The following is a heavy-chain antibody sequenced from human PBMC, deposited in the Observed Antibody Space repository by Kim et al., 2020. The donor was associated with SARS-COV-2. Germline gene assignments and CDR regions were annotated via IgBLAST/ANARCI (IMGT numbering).Heavy chain of an antibody. Sequence: SETLSLTCAVYGGSFSGYYWSWIRQPPGKGLEWIGEINHIGSTNYNPSLKSRVTISVDTSKNQFSLKLSSVTAADTAVYYCARSAYDYIWGSYRHDYWGQGTLVTVSS. CDR3: ARSAYDYIWGSYRHDY. CDR2: INHIGST. CDR1: GGSFSGYY. J-gene: IGHJ4*02. D-gene: IGHD3-16*02. V-gene: IGHV4-34*01.